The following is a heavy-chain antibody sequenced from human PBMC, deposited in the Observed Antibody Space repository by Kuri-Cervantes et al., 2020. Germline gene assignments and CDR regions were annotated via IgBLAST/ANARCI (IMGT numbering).Heavy chain of an antibody. CDR3: ARDGRAAAVGYYYYMDV. J-gene: IGHJ6*03. CDR2: IRSKAYGGTT. D-gene: IGHD6-13*01. Sequence: GGSLRLSCTASGFTFGDYAMSWVRQAPGKGLEWVGFIRSKAYGGTTEYAASVKGRFTISRDDSKSIAYLQMNSLKTEDTAVYYCARDGRAAAVGYYYYMDVWGKGTTVTVSS. CDR1: GFTFGDYA. V-gene: IGHV3-49*04.